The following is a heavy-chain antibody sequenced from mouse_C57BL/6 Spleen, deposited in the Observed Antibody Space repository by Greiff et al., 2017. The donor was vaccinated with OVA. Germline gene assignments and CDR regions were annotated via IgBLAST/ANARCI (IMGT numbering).Heavy chain of an antibody. V-gene: IGHV5-16*01. CDR1: GFTFSDYY. CDR2: INYDGSST. Sequence: EVQVVESEGGLVQPGSSMKLSCTASGFTFSDYYMAWVRQVPEKGLEWVANINYDGSSTYYLDSLKSRFIISRDNAKNILYLQMSSLKSEDTATYYCALYDGYYEGFAYWGQGTLVTVSA. J-gene: IGHJ3*01. D-gene: IGHD2-3*01. CDR3: ALYDGYYEGFAY.